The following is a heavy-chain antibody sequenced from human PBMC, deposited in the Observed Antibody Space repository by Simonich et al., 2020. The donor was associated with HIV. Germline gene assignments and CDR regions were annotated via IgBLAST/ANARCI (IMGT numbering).Heavy chain of an antibody. CDR3: ARDRRSMTTVAYSWYFDL. D-gene: IGHD4-17*01. Sequence: QVQLVQSGAEVRKPGSSVKVSCKASGGTFSSYAISWVRRAPGQGLEWMGGIIPSFGTATDNAQKFQGRVTITADKSTSIAYRELTSLRSEDTAVYYCARDRRSMTTVAYSWYFDLWGRGTLVTVSS. V-gene: IGHV1-69*13. CDR1: GGTFSSYA. J-gene: IGHJ2*01. CDR2: IIPSFGTA.